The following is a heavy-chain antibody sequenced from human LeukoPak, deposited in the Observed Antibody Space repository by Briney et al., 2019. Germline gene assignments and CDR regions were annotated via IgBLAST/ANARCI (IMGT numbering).Heavy chain of an antibody. CDR2: IYYSGST. J-gene: IGHJ3*02. CDR3: ARVPGDDAFDI. D-gene: IGHD2-2*01. CDR1: GGSISNKY. Sequence: PSETLSLTCTVAGGSISNKYWSWIRQPPGKGLGWIGYIYYSGSTNYNPSLKSRVTISVDTSKNQFSLKLSSVTAADTAVYYCARVPGDDAFDIWGQGTMVTVSS. V-gene: IGHV4-59*01.